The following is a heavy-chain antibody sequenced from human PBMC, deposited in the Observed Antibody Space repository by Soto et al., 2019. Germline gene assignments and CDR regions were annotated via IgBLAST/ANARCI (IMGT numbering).Heavy chain of an antibody. CDR1: GYNFTSQW. CDR2: IHPSDSDS. Sequence: GESLKISCKGSGYNFTSQWIAWVRQMPGKGLEWVGIIHPSDSDSRYSQSFQGQVTFSVDKSINTAYLQWSSVKASDTAIYYCARQMVTTFSFDHGGQGNLVTVS. CDR3: ARQMVTTFSFDH. V-gene: IGHV5-51*01. D-gene: IGHD4-17*01. J-gene: IGHJ4*02.